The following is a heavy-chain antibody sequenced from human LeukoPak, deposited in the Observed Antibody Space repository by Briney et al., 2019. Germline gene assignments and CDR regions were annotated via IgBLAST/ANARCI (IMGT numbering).Heavy chain of an antibody. D-gene: IGHD3-10*01. V-gene: IGHV3-66*01. CDR3: ARDRDIYASGSYSDY. CDR2: IYSGGST. Sequence: GGSLRLSCAASGFTVSSNYMSWVRQAPGKGLEWVSVIYSGGSTYYADSVKGRFTISRDNAKNSLYLQMNSLRAEDTALYYCARDRDIYASGSYSDYWGQGTLVTVSS. J-gene: IGHJ4*02. CDR1: GFTVSSNY.